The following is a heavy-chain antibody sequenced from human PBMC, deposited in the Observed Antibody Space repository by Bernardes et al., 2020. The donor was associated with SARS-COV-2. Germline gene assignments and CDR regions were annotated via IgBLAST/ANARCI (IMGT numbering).Heavy chain of an antibody. CDR1: GGPFNDYF. J-gene: IGHJ3*02. D-gene: IGHD3-16*02. CDR3: ASLSPFCCYRNAFDI. Sequence: SETLSLTCAVYGGPFNDYFWTWIRQSPGEGLEWIGEISPGGVTKYNPSLKSRVTISLDTSKNQFSLGLTSVTAADTAVYYCASLSPFCCYRNAFDIWGQGAMVTVSS. CDR2: ISPGGVT. V-gene: IGHV4-34*01.